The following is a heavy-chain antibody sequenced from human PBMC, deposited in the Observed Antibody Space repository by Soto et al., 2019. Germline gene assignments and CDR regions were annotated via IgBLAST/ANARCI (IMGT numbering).Heavy chain of an antibody. CDR1: GFTVSSNY. J-gene: IGHJ3*02. Sequence: TGGSLRLSCAASGFTVSSNYMSWVRQAPGKGLEWVSVIYSGGSTYYADSVKGRFTISRDNSKNTLYLQMNSLRAEDTAVYYCARDPYGSGSYYTPGGAFDIWGQGTMVTVSS. CDR2: IYSGGST. V-gene: IGHV3-66*01. D-gene: IGHD3-10*01. CDR3: ARDPYGSGSYYTPGGAFDI.